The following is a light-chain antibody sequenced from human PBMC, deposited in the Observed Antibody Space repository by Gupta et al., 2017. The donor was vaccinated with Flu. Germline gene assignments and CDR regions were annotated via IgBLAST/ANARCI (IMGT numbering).Light chain of an antibody. V-gene: IGLV2-14*03. CDR3: VSYSSSATPVV. Sequence: QSALTQPASVSGSPGQSITISCNGTSSDIGGHSYVSWYQRHPGKAPQLIILEVSNRPSGVSNRFSGSKSGNTASLTISGLQPEDEADYFCVSYSSSATPVVFGGGTRLTVL. CDR1: SSDIGGHSY. CDR2: EVS. J-gene: IGLJ3*02.